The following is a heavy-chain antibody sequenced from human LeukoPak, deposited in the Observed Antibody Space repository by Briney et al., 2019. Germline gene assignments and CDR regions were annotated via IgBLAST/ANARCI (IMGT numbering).Heavy chain of an antibody. CDR1: GASFGSVGYY. V-gene: IGHV4-31*03. Sequence: PSETLSLTCTVSGASFGSVGYYWNWIRQRPGKGLEWIGYIYYTGTAYYNPSLKSRAAISLDASKNQFSLSLSSVTAADTALYFCARNSQFGELSFDYWGQGTLLTVSS. J-gene: IGHJ4*02. D-gene: IGHD3-10*01. CDR2: IYYTGTA. CDR3: ARNSQFGELSFDY.